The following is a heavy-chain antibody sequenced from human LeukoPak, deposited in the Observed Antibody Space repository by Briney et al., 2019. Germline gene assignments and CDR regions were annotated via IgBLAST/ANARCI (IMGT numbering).Heavy chain of an antibody. CDR3: ARDKYYYDSSGYYYFDY. CDR2: IYYSGST. CDR1: GGSISSYY. Sequence: PSETLSLTCTVSGGSISSYYWSWIRQPPGKGLEWIGYIYYSGSTSYNPSLKSRVTISVDTSKKQFSLKLSSVTAADTAFYYCARDKYYYDSSGYYYFDYWGQGTLVTVSS. V-gene: IGHV4-59*01. J-gene: IGHJ4*02. D-gene: IGHD3-22*01.